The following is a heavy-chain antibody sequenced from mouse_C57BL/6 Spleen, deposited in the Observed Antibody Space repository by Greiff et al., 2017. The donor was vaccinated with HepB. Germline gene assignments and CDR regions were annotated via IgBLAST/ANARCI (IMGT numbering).Heavy chain of an antibody. V-gene: IGHV1-42*01. CDR3: ARSWDGGGFDY. D-gene: IGHD4-1*01. J-gene: IGHJ2*01. CDR1: GYSFTGYY. Sequence: VQLQQSGPELVKPGASVKISCKASGYSFTGYYMNWVKQSPEKSLELIGEINPSTGGTPYNQKFKAKATLTVYKSSSTAYMQLKSLTSEDSAVDYCARSWDGGGFDYWGQGTTLTVSS. CDR2: INPSTGGT.